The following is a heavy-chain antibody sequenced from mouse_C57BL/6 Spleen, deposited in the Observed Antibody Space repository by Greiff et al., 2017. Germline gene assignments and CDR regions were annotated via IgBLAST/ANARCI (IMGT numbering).Heavy chain of an antibody. V-gene: IGHV5-6*01. CDR3: ARLGSSTWYFDV. Sequence: EVKLVESGGDLVKPGGSLKLSCAASGFTFSSYGMSWVRQTPDKRLEWVATISSGGSYTYYPDSVKGRFTVSSDNAKNTLYLQMSSLKSEDTAMYYCARLGSSTWYFDVWGTGATVTVSS. D-gene: IGHD1-1*01. J-gene: IGHJ1*03. CDR1: GFTFSSYG. CDR2: ISSGGSYT.